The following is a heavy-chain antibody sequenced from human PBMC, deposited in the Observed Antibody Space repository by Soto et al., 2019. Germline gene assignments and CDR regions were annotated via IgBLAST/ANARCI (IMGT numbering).Heavy chain of an antibody. D-gene: IGHD6-13*01. CDR3: AKDEEAVGIGGHVQH. CDR1: GFTFSSYW. CDR2: INSGSGGSP. V-gene: IGHV3-23*01. Sequence: PGGSLRLSCAASGFTFSSYWMHWARQAPGKGLVWVSRINSGSGGSPYYADSVKGRFTISRDNSKNTLYLQMKSLRVEDTAVYYCAKDEEAVGIGGHVQHWGQGTLVTVSS. J-gene: IGHJ1*01.